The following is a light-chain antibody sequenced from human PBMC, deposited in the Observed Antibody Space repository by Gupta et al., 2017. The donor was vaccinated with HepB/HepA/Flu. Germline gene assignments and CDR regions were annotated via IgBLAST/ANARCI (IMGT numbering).Light chain of an antibody. CDR2: YDN. Sequence: QSVLTQPPSVSEAPRQRVTISCSGSASNIGNNAVNWYQQFPGKAPKLLIYYDNLLPSGVSDRFSGSKSGTSASLAISGLQSEDEADYYCAAWDDSLNGMVFGGGTKVTVL. J-gene: IGLJ2*01. V-gene: IGLV1-36*01. CDR1: ASNIGNNA. CDR3: AAWDDSLNGMV.